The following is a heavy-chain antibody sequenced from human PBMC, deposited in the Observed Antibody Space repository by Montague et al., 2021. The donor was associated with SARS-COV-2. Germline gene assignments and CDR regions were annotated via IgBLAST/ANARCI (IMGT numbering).Heavy chain of an antibody. CDR2: SYYRSKWYY. V-gene: IGHV6-1*01. D-gene: IGHD6-19*01. J-gene: IGHJ4*02. CDR3: ALAVAGRGGYDY. CDR1: GDSVSSNSAA. Sequence: CAISGDSVSSNSAAWNWIRQSSSLGLQWLGMSYYRSKWYYEYAVSLKSRITINPDTSKNQFSLQVKSMTPEDTAVYYCALAVAGRGGYDYWGQGTLVTVSS.